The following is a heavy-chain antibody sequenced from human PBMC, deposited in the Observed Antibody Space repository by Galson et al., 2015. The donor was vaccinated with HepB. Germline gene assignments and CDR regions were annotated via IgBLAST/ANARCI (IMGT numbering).Heavy chain of an antibody. V-gene: IGHV3-11*03. D-gene: IGHD6-19*01. J-gene: IGHJ4*02. CDR1: GFTFSDYY. CDR2: ISDSGSYT. CDR3: ARRGLAVATSFDY. Sequence: LRLSCAASGFTFSDYYMSWIRQAPGKGLEWVSYISDSGSYTYYADSVKGRFTIARDNAKNSLYLQMNSLRVEDTAVYYCARRGLAVATSFDYWGRGTLVTVSS.